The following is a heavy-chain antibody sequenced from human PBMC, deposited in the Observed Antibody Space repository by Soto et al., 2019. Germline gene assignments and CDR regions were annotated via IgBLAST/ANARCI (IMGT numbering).Heavy chain of an antibody. CDR3: ARSSSSGSLDY. CDR1: GGSISSGDYY. CDR2: IYYSGST. V-gene: IGHV4-30-4*01. J-gene: IGHJ4*02. Sequence: SETLSLTCTVSGGSISSGDYYWSWIRQPQGKGLEWIGYIYYSGSTYYNPSLKSRVTISVDTSKNQFSLKLSSVTAADTAVYYCARSSSSGSLDYWGQGTLVTVSS. D-gene: IGHD3-22*01.